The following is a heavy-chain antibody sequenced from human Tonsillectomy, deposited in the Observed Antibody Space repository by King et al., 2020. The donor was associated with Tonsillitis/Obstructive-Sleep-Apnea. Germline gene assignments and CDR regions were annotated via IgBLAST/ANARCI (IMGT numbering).Heavy chain of an antibody. CDR2: ISWNSGKV. D-gene: IGHD5-12*01. J-gene: IGHJ3*02. Sequence: VQLVQSGGGLVQPGRSLRLSCAASGFIFDDYAMHWVRQAPGKGLEWVSGISWNSGKVGYAGSVKGRFTISRDNARNSLYLQMNSLRTEDTALYYCAKEKTIRGVATDAFDIWGQGTMVAVS. CDR3: AKEKTIRGVATDAFDI. V-gene: IGHV3-9*01. CDR1: GFIFDDYA.